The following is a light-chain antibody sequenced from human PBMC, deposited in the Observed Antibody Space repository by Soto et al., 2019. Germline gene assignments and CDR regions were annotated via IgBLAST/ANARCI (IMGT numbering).Light chain of an antibody. Sequence: DIQMTQSPSSLSASVGDRVTITCRASQSISSYLNWYQQKPGKAPKLLIYAASSLQSGVPSRFSGSGSGTDFTLTISSLRPEDFATYYCQQSYSTPRTFGQGTKVEI. CDR3: QQSYSTPRT. J-gene: IGKJ1*01. CDR2: AAS. CDR1: QSISSY. V-gene: IGKV1-39*01.